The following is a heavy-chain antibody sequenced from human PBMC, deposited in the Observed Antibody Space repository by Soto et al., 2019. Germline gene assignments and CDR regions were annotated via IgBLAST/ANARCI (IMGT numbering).Heavy chain of an antibody. CDR2: IYPGDSDT. J-gene: IGHJ3*02. CDR1: GYIFTNYW. D-gene: IGHD2-15*01. CDR3: ARGVVTTPNDAFDI. V-gene: IGHV5-51*01. Sequence: PGESLKISCKGSGYIFTNYWIGWVRQMPGKGLEWMGIIYPGDSDTKYSPSFQGQVTISADKSITTAYLQWSSLKASDTAMYYCARGVVTTPNDAFDIWGQGTMVTVSS.